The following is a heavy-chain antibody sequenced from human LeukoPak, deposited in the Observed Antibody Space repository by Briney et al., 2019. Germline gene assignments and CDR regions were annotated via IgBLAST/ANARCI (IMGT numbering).Heavy chain of an antibody. CDR3: AREGCSGGSCYPIGY. D-gene: IGHD2-15*01. Sequence: GSLRLSCAASGFTFSSYSMNWVRQAPGKGLEWVSSISSSSSTIYYADSVKGRFTISRDNAKNSLYLQMNSLRAEDTAVYYCAREGCSGGSCYPIGYWGQGTLVTVSS. CDR1: GFTFSSYS. J-gene: IGHJ4*02. CDR2: ISSSSSTI. V-gene: IGHV3-48*01.